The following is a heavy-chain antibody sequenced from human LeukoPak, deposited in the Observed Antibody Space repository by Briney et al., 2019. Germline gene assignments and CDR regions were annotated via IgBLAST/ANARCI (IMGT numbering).Heavy chain of an antibody. V-gene: IGHV1-2*02. J-gene: IGHJ3*01. D-gene: IGHD2-8*02. CDR3: ARAGDESTGHYDSLHF. Sequence: ASVKVSCKASGYTFDENHIHWVRQAPGQGPEWMGWINPKSGAPDSAQQCQGRLTMTRDTSIGTASMDLSGLRLDDTGIYYCARAGDESTGHYDSLHFWGQGTMVTVSS. CDR2: INPKSGAP. CDR1: GYTFDENH.